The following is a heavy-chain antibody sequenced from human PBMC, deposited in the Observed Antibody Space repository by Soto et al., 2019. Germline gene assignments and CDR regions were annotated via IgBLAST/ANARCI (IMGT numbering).Heavy chain of an antibody. Sequence: QVQLQESGPGLVKPSQTLSLTCTVSGGSISSGGYYWSWIRQHPGKGLEGIGYIDYSGGTYYNPSLKGRVTISVDTSKNQFSLKLSSVTAADTAVYYCARVPSRKVLMVYVDYYGMDVWGQGTTVTVSS. CDR2: IDYSGGT. V-gene: IGHV4-31*03. CDR1: GGSISSGGYY. D-gene: IGHD2-8*01. CDR3: ARVPSRKVLMVYVDYYGMDV. J-gene: IGHJ6*02.